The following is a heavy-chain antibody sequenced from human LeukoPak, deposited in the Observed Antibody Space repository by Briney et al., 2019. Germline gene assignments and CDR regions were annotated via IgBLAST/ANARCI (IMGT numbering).Heavy chain of an antibody. D-gene: IGHD3-10*01. CDR2: ISGSGDGT. CDR3: AKDPTYASGSYYDY. V-gene: IGHV3-23*01. J-gene: IGHJ4*02. CDR1: GFTFSSYA. Sequence: GGSLRLSCAASGFTFSSYAMNWVRQAPGKGLEWVSAISGSGDGTYYADSVRGRFTISRDNSKNTLYLQLNSQRAEDTAVYYCAKDPTYASGSYYDYWGQGTLVTVSS.